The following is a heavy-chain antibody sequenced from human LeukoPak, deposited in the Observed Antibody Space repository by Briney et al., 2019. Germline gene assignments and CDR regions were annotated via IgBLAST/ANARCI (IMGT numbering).Heavy chain of an antibody. CDR2: ISSSGSGETV. V-gene: IGHV3-48*03. Sequence: GWSLRLSCAASGFSFSRYDMNWVRQSAGKGLEWVSYISSSGSGETVYYADSAKGRFTISRDNAKNSLYLQVISLRAEDTAVYYCARGPSIAARYDAFDIWGQGTMVTVSS. CDR1: GFSFSRYD. D-gene: IGHD6-6*01. J-gene: IGHJ3*02. CDR3: ARGPSIAARYDAFDI.